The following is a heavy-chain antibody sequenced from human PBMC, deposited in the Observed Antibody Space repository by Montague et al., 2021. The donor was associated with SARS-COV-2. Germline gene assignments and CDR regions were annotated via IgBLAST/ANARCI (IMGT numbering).Heavy chain of an antibody. Sequence: CAISGDSVSSNSAAWNWIRQSPSRGLEWLGRTYYRSKWYNDYAVSLKSRITINPDTSKNQFSLQLNSVTPEDTAVYYCARGLWFGELLSLYYYGMDVWGQGTTVTVSS. D-gene: IGHD3-10*01. J-gene: IGHJ6*02. V-gene: IGHV6-1*01. CDR3: ARGLWFGELLSLYYYGMDV. CDR2: TYYRSKWYN. CDR1: GDSVSSNSAA.